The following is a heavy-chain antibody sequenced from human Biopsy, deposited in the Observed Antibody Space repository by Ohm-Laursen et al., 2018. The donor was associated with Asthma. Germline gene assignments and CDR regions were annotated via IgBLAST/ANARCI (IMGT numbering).Heavy chain of an antibody. Sequence: GTLSLTCTVSGGSIRSYYWTWIRQPPGKGLEGIGNIHYSGSTYSNPSLKSRVTISVDTSKKQISLRLSSVIAADTAVYYCAGFCSGGNCPDHWGQGTLVTVSS. V-gene: IGHV4-59*01. CDR3: AGFCSGGNCPDH. CDR2: IHYSGST. CDR1: GGSIRSYY. D-gene: IGHD2-15*01. J-gene: IGHJ4*02.